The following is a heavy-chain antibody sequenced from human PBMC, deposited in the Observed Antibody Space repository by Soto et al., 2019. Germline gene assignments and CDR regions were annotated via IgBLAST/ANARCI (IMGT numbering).Heavy chain of an antibody. V-gene: IGHV1-3*05. CDR2: INAGNGNT. Sequence: QVQLVQSGAEEKKPGASVKVSCKASGYSFTSYAIHWMRQAPGQRLEWMGWINAGNGNTKVPQKVQGIVTFTRDTSASTVYMEVSSLRSEDTAVYYCARAAYYYESSGYYPGDYWGQGTLVTVSS. CDR3: ARAAYYYESSGYYPGDY. CDR1: GYSFTSYA. J-gene: IGHJ4*02. D-gene: IGHD3-22*01.